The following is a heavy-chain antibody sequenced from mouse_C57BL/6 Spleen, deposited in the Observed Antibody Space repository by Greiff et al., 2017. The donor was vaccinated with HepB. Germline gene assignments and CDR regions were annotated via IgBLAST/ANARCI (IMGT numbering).Heavy chain of an antibody. Sequence: VKLMESGAELVKPGASVKLSCKASGYTFTSYWMHWVKQRPGRGLEWIGRIDPNSGGTKYNEKFKSKATLTVDKPSSTAYMQLSSLTSEDSAVYYCARDPSLLYYFDYWGQGTPLTVSS. CDR1: GYTFTSYW. V-gene: IGHV1-72*01. J-gene: IGHJ2*01. D-gene: IGHD2-1*01. CDR2: IDPNSGGT. CDR3: ARDPSLLYYFDY.